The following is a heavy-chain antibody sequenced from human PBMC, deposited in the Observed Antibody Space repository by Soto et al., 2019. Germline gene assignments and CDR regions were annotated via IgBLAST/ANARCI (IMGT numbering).Heavy chain of an antibody. Sequence: SETLSLTCAVYGGSFSGYYWSWIRQPPGKGLEWIGEINHSGSTNYNPSLKSRVTISVDTSKNQFSLKLSSVTAADTAVYYCASRVIVVPAAAQANNWFDPWGQGTLVTVSS. D-gene: IGHD2-2*01. CDR1: GGSFSGYY. J-gene: IGHJ5*02. CDR2: INHSGST. CDR3: ASRVIVVPAAAQANNWFDP. V-gene: IGHV4-34*01.